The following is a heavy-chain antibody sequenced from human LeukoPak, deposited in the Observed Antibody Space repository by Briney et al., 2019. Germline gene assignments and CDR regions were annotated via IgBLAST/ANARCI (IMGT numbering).Heavy chain of an antibody. Sequence: GGSLRLSCTTSGFTFSSFWMYWVHQAPGKGLVWVSHINSDGSSTSYADSVKGRFTISRDNAKNTLYLQMNSLRAEDTAVYYCARAGRADGDYHYFEYWGQGTLVTVSS. CDR1: GFTFSSFW. CDR2: INSDGSST. CDR3: ARAGRADGDYHYFEY. D-gene: IGHD4-17*01. V-gene: IGHV3-74*01. J-gene: IGHJ4*02.